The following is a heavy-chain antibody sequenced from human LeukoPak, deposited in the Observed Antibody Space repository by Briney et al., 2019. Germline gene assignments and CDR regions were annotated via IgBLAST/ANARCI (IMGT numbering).Heavy chain of an antibody. Sequence: GASVKVSCKASGYTFTSYVISWVRQAPGQGLEWMGWISAYNGNTNYAQKLQGRVTMTTDTSTSTAYMERRSLRSDDTAVYYCARPYSGSREIWFDPWGQGTLVTVSS. D-gene: IGHD1-26*01. V-gene: IGHV1-18*01. CDR3: ARPYSGSREIWFDP. CDR2: ISAYNGNT. J-gene: IGHJ5*02. CDR1: GYTFTSYV.